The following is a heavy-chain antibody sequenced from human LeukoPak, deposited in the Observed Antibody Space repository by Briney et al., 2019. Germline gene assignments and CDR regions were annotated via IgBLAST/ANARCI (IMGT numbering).Heavy chain of an antibody. CDR1: GGTFSSYA. D-gene: IGHD5-18*01. CDR2: IIPIFGTA. J-gene: IGHJ6*02. V-gene: IGHV1-69*13. CDR3: AGMVNYYYYGMDV. Sequence: SVKVSCKASGGTFSSYAISWVRQAPGQGLEWMGGIIPIFGTANYAQKFQGRVTITADESTSTAYMELSSLRSGDTAVYYCAGMVNYYYYGMDVWGQGTTVTVS.